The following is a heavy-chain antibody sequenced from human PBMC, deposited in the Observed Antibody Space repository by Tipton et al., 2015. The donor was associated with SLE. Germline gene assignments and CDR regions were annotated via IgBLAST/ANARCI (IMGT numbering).Heavy chain of an antibody. V-gene: IGHV4-34*01. CDR2: INPSGST. Sequence: GLVKPSETLSLTCAVYGGSFSGYYWSWIRQPPGKGLEWIGEINPSGSTNYNPSLKSRVTISLDTSKNQFSLKLSSVTAADTAVYYCARGVEMASGFDYWGQGTLVTVSA. D-gene: IGHD5-24*01. CDR3: ARGVEMASGFDY. CDR1: GGSFSGYY. J-gene: IGHJ4*02.